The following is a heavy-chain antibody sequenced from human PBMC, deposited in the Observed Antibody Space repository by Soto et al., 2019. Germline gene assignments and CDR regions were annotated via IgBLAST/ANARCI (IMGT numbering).Heavy chain of an antibody. V-gene: IGHV3-21*01. Sequence: EVQLVESGGGLVKPGGSLRLSCAASGFTFSSYSMNWVRQAPGKGLEWVSSISSSSSYIYYADSVKGRFTISRDNAKNSLYLQMNSLRAEDTAVYYCARDDPYSREIDYWGQGTLVTVSS. CDR2: ISSSSSYI. CDR1: GFTFSSYS. D-gene: IGHD6-13*01. J-gene: IGHJ4*02. CDR3: ARDDPYSREIDY.